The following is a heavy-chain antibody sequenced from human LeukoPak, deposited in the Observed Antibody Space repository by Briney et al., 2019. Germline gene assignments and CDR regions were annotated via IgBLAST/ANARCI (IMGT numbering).Heavy chain of an antibody. V-gene: IGHV3-74*01. D-gene: IGHD5-18*01. CDR3: ARDRGHTFDY. Sequence: GGSLRLSCAASGFTFRSYWMHWVRQAPGKGLVWVSLINSDGSTTTYAASVKGRFTISRDNAKNTVDLQMNSPTAEDTAVYYCARDRGHTFDYWGQGTLVTVSS. CDR2: INSDGSTT. J-gene: IGHJ4*02. CDR1: GFTFRSYW.